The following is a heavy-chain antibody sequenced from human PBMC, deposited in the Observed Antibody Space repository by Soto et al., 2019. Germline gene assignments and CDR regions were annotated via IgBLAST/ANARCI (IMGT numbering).Heavy chain of an antibody. CDR3: AHRHYYGSGNLGMDV. V-gene: IGHV2-5*02. CDR2: IYGVDDK. D-gene: IGHD3-10*01. CDR1: GFSLTTSGVG. J-gene: IGHJ6*02. Sequence: QITLKESGPTLVKPTQTLTLTCTFSGFSLTTSGVGVGWIRQPPGKALEWLALIYGVDDKRYSPYLKSRLTITGDTSKNQVVLTMTNMDPVDTATYYCAHRHYYGSGNLGMDVWGQGTTVTVSS.